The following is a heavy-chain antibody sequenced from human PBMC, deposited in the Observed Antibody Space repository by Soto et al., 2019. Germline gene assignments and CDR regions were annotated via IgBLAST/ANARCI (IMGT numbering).Heavy chain of an antibody. CDR3: ARASEICSSTSCSRYFDY. CDR1: GFTFSSYD. V-gene: IGHV3-13*01. D-gene: IGHD2-2*01. J-gene: IGHJ4*02. Sequence: GGSLRLSCAASGFTFSSYDMHWVRQATGKGLEWVSAIGTAGDTYYPGSVKGRFTISRENAKNSLYLQMNSLRAGDTAVYYCARASEICSSTSCSRYFDYWGQGTLVTVSS. CDR2: IGTAGDT.